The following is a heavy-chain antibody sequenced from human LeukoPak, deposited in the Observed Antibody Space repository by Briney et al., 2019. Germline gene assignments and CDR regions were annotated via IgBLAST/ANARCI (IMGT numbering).Heavy chain of an antibody. CDR2: ISYDGSNK. J-gene: IGHJ6*02. CDR3: AKDGYYDYVWGSFGSYYYYGMDV. V-gene: IGHV3-30*18. D-gene: IGHD3-16*01. Sequence: GGSLRLSCAASGFTFSSYGMRWVRQAPGKGLEWVAVISYDGSNKYYADSVKGRFTISRDNSKNTLYLQMNSLRAEDTAVYYCAKDGYYDYVWGSFGSYYYYGMDVWGQGTTVTVSS. CDR1: GFTFSSYG.